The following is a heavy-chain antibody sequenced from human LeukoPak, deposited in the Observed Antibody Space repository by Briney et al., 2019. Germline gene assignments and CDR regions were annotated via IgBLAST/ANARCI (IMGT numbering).Heavy chain of an antibody. Sequence: GGSLRLSCAASGFTLSDYYVTWVRQTPGKGLEWVGRIRNKAKSYTTEYAASVKGRFTISRDDSKNSLYLQVNSLKTEDTAVYYCARVGDYYDSNGYSVDAFDIWGQGTMVTVSS. CDR1: GFTLSDYY. CDR3: ARVGDYYDSNGYSVDAFDI. V-gene: IGHV3-72*01. D-gene: IGHD3-22*01. J-gene: IGHJ3*02. CDR2: IRNKAKSYTT.